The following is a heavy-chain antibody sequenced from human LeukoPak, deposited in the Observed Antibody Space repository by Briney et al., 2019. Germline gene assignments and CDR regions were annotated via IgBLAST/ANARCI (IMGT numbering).Heavy chain of an antibody. CDR2: IIPIFGTA. V-gene: IGHV1-69*05. D-gene: IGHD2-2*01. CDR3: AREADIVVVPAAIRGVNWFDP. Sequence: ASVKVSCKASGGTFSSYAISWVRQAPGQGLEWMGGIIPIFGTANYAQKFQGRVTITTDESTSTAYMELSSLRSEDTAVYYCAREADIVVVPAAIRGVNWFDPWGQGTLVTVSS. CDR1: GGTFSSYA. J-gene: IGHJ5*02.